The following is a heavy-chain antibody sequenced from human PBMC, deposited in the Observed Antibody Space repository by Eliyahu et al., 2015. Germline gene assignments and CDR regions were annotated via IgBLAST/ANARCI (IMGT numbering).Heavy chain of an antibody. Sequence: EVQLLESGGXLXQPGGSXXLSCXASXXTFRSXAMSWVRQAPGKGLEWVSTVSGSDDNAYYSDSVRGRFTVSRDNSKSTLYLQMSSLRAEDTAVYYCAKPHLYYGYLTGSHYFDYWGQGTLVTVSS. CDR2: VSGSDDNA. V-gene: IGHV3-23*01. D-gene: IGHD3-9*01. CDR1: XXTFRSXA. CDR3: AKPHLYYGYLTGSHYFDY. J-gene: IGHJ4*02.